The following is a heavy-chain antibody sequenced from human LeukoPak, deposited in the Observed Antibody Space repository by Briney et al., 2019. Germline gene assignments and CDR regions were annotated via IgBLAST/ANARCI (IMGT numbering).Heavy chain of an antibody. D-gene: IGHD3-10*01. CDR3: ARDGGRATIVRGIIIMSVGDF. CDR1: GFAFSNYG. CDR2: ISFDGTNK. J-gene: IGHJ4*02. V-gene: IGHV3-30*03. Sequence: GRSLRLSCAASGFAFSNYGMHWVRQAPAQGLEWVAVISFDGTNKYYADSLKGRFTISRDNSKNTVYLQMNSLRPEDTAVYYCARDGGRATIVRGIIIMSVGDFWGQGALVTVST.